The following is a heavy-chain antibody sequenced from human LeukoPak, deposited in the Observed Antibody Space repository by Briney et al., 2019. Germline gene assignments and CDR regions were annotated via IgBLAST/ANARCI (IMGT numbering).Heavy chain of an antibody. J-gene: IGHJ6*02. CDR3: ARDCGSSSGWPGLKVGMDV. V-gene: IGHV1-2*02. CDR1: GYTFTSYD. Sequence: ASVKVSCKASGYTFTSYDINWVRQATGQGLEWMGWINPNSGGTNYAQKFQGRVTMTRDTSISTAYMELSRLRSDDTAVYYCARDCGSSSGWPGLKVGMDVWGQGTTVTVSS. D-gene: IGHD6-19*01. CDR2: INPNSGGT.